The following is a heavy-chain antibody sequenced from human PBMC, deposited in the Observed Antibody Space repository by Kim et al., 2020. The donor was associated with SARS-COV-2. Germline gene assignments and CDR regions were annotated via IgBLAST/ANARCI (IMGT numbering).Heavy chain of an antibody. CDR2: ISSSSSYI. D-gene: IGHD3-22*01. V-gene: IGHV3-21*01. CDR1: GFTFSSYS. Sequence: GGSLRLSCAASGFTFSSYSMNWVRQAPGKGLEWVSSISSSSSYIYYADSVKGRFTISRDNAKNSLYLQMNSLRAEDTAVYYCARDGTYYYDSSGYSASDYWGQGTLVTVSS. J-gene: IGHJ4*02. CDR3: ARDGTYYYDSSGYSASDY.